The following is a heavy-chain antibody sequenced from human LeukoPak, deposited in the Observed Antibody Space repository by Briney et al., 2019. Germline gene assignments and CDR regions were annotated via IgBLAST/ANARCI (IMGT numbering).Heavy chain of an antibody. J-gene: IGHJ4*02. D-gene: IGHD6-19*01. CDR2: ISSSGSTI. Sequence: GGSLRLSCAASGFTFSSYEMNWVRQAPGKGLEWVSYISSSGSTIYYADSVKGRFTISRDNAKNSLYLQMNSLRAEDTAVYYCARLVLAVAGYYFDYWGQGTLVTVSS. V-gene: IGHV3-48*03. CDR3: ARLVLAVAGYYFDY. CDR1: GFTFSSYE.